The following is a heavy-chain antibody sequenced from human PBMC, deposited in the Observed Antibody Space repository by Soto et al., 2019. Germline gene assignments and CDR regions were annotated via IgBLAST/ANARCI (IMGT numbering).Heavy chain of an antibody. CDR3: ARIGYCSSTSCGSDFDY. Sequence: ASVKVSCKASGYTFTSYGISWVRQAPGQGLEWMGWISAYNGNTNYAQKLQGRVTMTTDTSTSTAYMELRSLRSDDTAVYYCARIGYCSSTSCGSDFDYWGQGTLVTVSS. CDR2: ISAYNGNT. V-gene: IGHV1-18*01. J-gene: IGHJ4*02. D-gene: IGHD2-2*01. CDR1: GYTFTSYG.